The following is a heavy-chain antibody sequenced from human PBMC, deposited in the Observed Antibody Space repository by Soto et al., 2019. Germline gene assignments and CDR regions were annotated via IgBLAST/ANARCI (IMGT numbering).Heavy chain of an antibody. Sequence: GGSLRLSCAASGFTFSSYSMNWVRQAPGKGLEWVSSISSSSSYIYYADSVKGRFTISRDNAKNSLYLQMNSLRAEDTAVYYCARDRGNDSSSWPHGFDPWGQGTRVTVSS. CDR3: ARDRGNDSSSWPHGFDP. D-gene: IGHD6-13*01. CDR1: GFTFSSYS. CDR2: ISSSSSYI. J-gene: IGHJ5*02. V-gene: IGHV3-21*01.